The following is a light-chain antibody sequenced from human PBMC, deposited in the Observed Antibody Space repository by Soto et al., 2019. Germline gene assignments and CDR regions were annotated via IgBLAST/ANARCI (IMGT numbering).Light chain of an antibody. CDR3: SSYTRTNHVV. J-gene: IGLJ2*01. Sequence: QSALTQPASVSGSPGQSITISCTGTSSDVGGYNYVSWYQQHPGKAPKLVIYEVTKRPSGVSNRFSGSKSGNTASLTISGLQAEDETDYYCSSYTRTNHVVFGGGTQLTVL. CDR2: EVT. CDR1: SSDVGGYNY. V-gene: IGLV2-14*01.